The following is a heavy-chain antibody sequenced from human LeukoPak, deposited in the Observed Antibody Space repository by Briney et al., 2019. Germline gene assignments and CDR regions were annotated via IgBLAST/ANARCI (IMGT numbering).Heavy chain of an antibody. D-gene: IGHD6-13*01. CDR2: FSVRYNVI. Sequence: GGSLRLSCAASGFSLTNFDMNWIRQAPGKGLEWVSFFSVRYNVIYYADSVKGRFTVSRDDAKNSLYLQMNSLRADDTAVYYCARDLPVAAADFWGQGTLVTVSS. CDR1: GFSLTNFD. J-gene: IGHJ4*02. CDR3: ARDLPVAAADF. V-gene: IGHV3-48*01.